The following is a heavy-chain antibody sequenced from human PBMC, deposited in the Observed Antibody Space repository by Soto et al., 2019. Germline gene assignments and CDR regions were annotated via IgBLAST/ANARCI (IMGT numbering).Heavy chain of an antibody. CDR3: ARVDDILTGYYTGGVNY. D-gene: IGHD3-9*01. CDR2: ISADDGNT. J-gene: IGHJ4*02. V-gene: IGHV1-18*04. Sequence: ASVQVSCKASGYTFNKYYIHWVRQAPGQGLEWMGRISADDGNTNYAQKLQGRVTMTTDTSTSTAYMELRSLRSDDTAVYYCARVDDILTGYYTGGVNYWGQGTLVTVSS. CDR1: GYTFNKYY.